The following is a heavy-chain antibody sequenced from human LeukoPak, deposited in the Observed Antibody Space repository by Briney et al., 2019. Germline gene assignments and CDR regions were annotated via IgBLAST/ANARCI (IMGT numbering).Heavy chain of an antibody. Sequence: GGYLRLSCAASGFTFSSYWMHWVRKAPGKGLVWVSRINSDGRSTNYADSVKGRFTISRDNAKNTLYLQMNSLRAEDTAVYYCAREAYCGGDCYSGFDYWGQGTLVTVSS. CDR1: GFTFSSYW. D-gene: IGHD2-21*02. CDR3: AREAYCGGDCYSGFDY. V-gene: IGHV3-74*01. J-gene: IGHJ4*02. CDR2: INSDGRST.